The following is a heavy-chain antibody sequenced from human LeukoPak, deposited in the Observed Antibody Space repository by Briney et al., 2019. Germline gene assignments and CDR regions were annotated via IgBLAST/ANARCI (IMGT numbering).Heavy chain of an antibody. J-gene: IGHJ4*02. V-gene: IGHV3-23*01. CDR3: ATGQGSASGNYYNVNYFDS. CDR1: GLSFSNYA. CDR2: ISGSGDNT. D-gene: IGHD3-10*01. Sequence: PGGSLRLSCAASGLSFSNYAMSWVRQAPGKGLEWVSGISGSGDNTYYADSVEGGFTVSRDNSKNTLSLLLNSLRADDTAVYYCATGQGSASGNYYNVNYFDSWGQGALVTVSS.